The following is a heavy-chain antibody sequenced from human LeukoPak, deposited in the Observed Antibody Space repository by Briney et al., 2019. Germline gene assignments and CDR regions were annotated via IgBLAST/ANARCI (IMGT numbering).Heavy chain of an antibody. J-gene: IGHJ6*03. CDR1: GGSISSSSYY. Sequence: SETLSLTCTVSGGSISSSSYYWGWIRQPPGKGLEWIGSIHYSGSTNYNPPLKSRVTISVDTSRNQFSLKLSSVTAADTAVYYCARHRSGSGSYYMYYYYMDVWGKGTTVTISS. D-gene: IGHD3-10*01. CDR2: IHYSGST. CDR3: ARHRSGSGSYYMYYYYMDV. V-gene: IGHV4-39*07.